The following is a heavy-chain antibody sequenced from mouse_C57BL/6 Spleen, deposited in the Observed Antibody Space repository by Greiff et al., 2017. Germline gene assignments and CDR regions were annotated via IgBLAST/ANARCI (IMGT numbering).Heavy chain of an antibody. CDR1: GYTFTDYE. J-gene: IGHJ1*03. Sequence: QVHVKQSGAELVRPGASVTLSCKASGYTFTDYEMHWVKQTPVHGLEWIGAIDPETGGTAYNQKFKGKAILTADNSSSNAYMELSWLTSEDSDVYICTRYDVGCYWYFDVWSTGTTVTVSA. V-gene: IGHV1-15*01. CDR2: IDPETGGT. CDR3: TRYDVGCYWYFDV. D-gene: IGHD2-12*01.